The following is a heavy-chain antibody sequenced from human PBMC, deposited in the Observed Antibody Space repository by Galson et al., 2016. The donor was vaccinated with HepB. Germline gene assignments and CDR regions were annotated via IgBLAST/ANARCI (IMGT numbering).Heavy chain of an antibody. CDR2: ISISEGHT. V-gene: IGHV1-18*01. J-gene: IGHJ5*02. Sequence: SVKVSCKASGYTFSTSAMNWVRQAPGQGLEWMGWISISEGHTNFSQKFQDRVTMTTDTSTSTAYLELRSLRFEDTAVYSRVRDWDGATNWFDPWGQGTLVTVSS. CDR3: VRDWDGATNWFDP. CDR1: GYTFSTSA. D-gene: IGHD1-26*01.